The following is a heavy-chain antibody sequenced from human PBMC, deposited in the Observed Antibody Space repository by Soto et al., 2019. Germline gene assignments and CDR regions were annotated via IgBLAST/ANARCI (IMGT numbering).Heavy chain of an antibody. CDR1: GFSFSTCA. CDR3: AAQATGYFVPFDL. D-gene: IGHD3-22*01. V-gene: IGHV3-23*01. CDR2: ISASGDTT. Sequence: EVQLLESGGGLVQPGGSLRLSCAASGFSFSTCAVSWVRQAPGKGLEWVSSISASGDTTHYAASVRGRFTISRDNSRNTLHLQMSSLTAEDTAIYSCAAQATGYFVPFDLWGRGTLVTVSS. J-gene: IGHJ4*02.